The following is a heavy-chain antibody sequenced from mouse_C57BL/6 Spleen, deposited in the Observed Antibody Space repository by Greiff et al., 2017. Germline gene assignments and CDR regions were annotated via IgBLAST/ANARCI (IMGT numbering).Heavy chain of an antibody. V-gene: IGHV1-15*01. J-gene: IGHJ2*01. CDR1: GYTFTDYE. CDR3: TREYYGSSPYFDY. CDR2: IDPETGGT. D-gene: IGHD1-1*01. Sequence: VQLVESGAELVRPGASVTLSCKASGYTFTDYEMHWVKQTPVHGLEWIGAIDPETGGTAYNQKFKGKAILTADKSSSTAYMELRSLTSEDSAVYYCTREYYGSSPYFDYWGQGTTLTVSS.